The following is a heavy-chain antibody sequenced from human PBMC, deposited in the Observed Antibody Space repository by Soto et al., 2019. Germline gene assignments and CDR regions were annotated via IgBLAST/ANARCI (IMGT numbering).Heavy chain of an antibody. CDR2: INPSGGST. D-gene: IGHD5-12*01. V-gene: IGHV1-46*03. CDR1: GYRFTSYY. CDR3: ARDSGGIVATIIMAYYGMDV. J-gene: IGHJ6*02. Sequence: GASVKVSCKASGYRFTSYYMRWVRQATGQGLEWMGIINPSGGSTSYAQKFQGRVTMTRDTSTSTVYMELSSLRSEDTAVYYCARDSGGIVATIIMAYYGMDVWGQGTTVTVS.